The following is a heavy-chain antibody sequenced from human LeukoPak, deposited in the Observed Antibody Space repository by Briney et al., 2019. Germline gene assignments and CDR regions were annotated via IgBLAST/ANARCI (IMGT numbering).Heavy chain of an antibody. V-gene: IGHV4-30-4*07. J-gene: IGHJ4*02. D-gene: IGHD3-16*02. CDR2: VYYSGST. CDR1: GGSISSGGYS. Sequence: SETLSLTCTVSGGSISSGGYSWSWIRQPPGKGLEWIGYVYYSGSTYYNPSLKSRVTISVDTSKNQFSLKLNSVTAADTAVYYCASGPSVYDYFWGSFRPYYFDYWGQGTLVTVSS. CDR3: ASGPSVYDYFWGSFRPYYFDY.